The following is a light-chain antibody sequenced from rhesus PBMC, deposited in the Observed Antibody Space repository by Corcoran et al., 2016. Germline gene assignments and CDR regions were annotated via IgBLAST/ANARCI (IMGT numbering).Light chain of an antibody. Sequence: ETVVTQSPATLSLSPGERATLPCRASQNVGIDLAWLQQKPGQAPRLLIFGASGRAPGVPARFSGRGSGTDFTLTISSLEPEGAGVYFCQQSSNFWTFGQGTKVEI. V-gene: IGKV3-24*04. CDR1: QNVGID. J-gene: IGKJ1*01. CDR2: GAS. CDR3: QQSSNFWT.